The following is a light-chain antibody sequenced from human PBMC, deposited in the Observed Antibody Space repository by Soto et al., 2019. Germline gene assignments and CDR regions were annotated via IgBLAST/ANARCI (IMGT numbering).Light chain of an antibody. J-gene: IGLJ1*01. CDR2: EVS. CDR3: AAWDDSLNGRV. CDR1: SNDIGGYNY. V-gene: IGLV2-14*01. Sequence: QSALTQPASVSGSPGQSITISCTGTSNDIGGYNYVSWLQQHPGEAPKLIIYEVSNRPSGVSNRFSGSKSGNTASLTISGLQSEDEADYYCAAWDDSLNGRVFGTGTKLTVL.